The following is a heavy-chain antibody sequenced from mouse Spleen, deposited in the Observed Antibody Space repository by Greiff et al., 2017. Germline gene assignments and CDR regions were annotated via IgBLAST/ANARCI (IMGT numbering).Heavy chain of an antibody. D-gene: IGHD2-1*01. V-gene: IGHV1S81*02. CDR3: TRRDGNSQYAMDY. CDR1: GYTFTSYY. Sequence: QVQLKESGAELVKPGASVKLSCKASGYTFTSYYMYWVKQRPGQGLEWIGGINPSNGGTNFNEKFKSKATLTVDKSSSTAYMQLSSLTSEDSAVYYCTRRDGNSQYAMDYWGQGTSVTVSS. CDR2: INPSNGGT. J-gene: IGHJ4*01.